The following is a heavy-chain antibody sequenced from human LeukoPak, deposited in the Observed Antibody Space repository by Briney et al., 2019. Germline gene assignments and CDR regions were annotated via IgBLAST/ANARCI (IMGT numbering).Heavy chain of an antibody. J-gene: IGHJ4*02. Sequence: VKVSCKASGYTFTSYGISWVRQAPGQGLEWMGWISAYNGNTNYAQKVQGRVTMTTDTSTSTAYMELSRLRSDDTAVYYCARGKLIWFGESLYYFDYWGQGTLVTVSS. CDR2: ISAYNGNT. D-gene: IGHD3-10*01. CDR1: GYTFTSYG. CDR3: ARGKLIWFGESLYYFDY. V-gene: IGHV1-18*01.